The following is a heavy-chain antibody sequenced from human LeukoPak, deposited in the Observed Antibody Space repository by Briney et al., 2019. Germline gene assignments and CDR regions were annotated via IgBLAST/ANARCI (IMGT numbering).Heavy chain of an antibody. CDR3: ARGHYDGTYYFDS. CDR2: IIPMRDIT. Sequence: SVKVSCKASGGSFSNDAITWVRQAPGQGLEWMGRIIPMRDITNYAQNFQDRVTITADKSTTTVYMEVNSLISEDMAVYFCARGHYDGTYYFDSWGQGTLVTVSS. CDR1: GGSFSNDA. D-gene: IGHD3-16*01. V-gene: IGHV1-69*04. J-gene: IGHJ4*02.